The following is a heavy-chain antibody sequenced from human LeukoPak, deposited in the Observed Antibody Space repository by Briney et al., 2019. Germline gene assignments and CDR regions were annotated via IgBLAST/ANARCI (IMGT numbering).Heavy chain of an antibody. CDR2: INHSGST. J-gene: IGHJ3*01. V-gene: IGHV4-34*01. D-gene: IGHD6-13*01. CDR3: ARGQAGRSSSYYTG. Sequence: SETLSLTCAVYCGSFSGYFWSGIRQPPGKGLEWIGEINHSGSTNYSPSLKSRVTISVDTSKNQFSVKLSSVTAADTAVYYCARGQAGRSSSYYTGWGQGTVVTVSS. CDR1: CGSFSGYF.